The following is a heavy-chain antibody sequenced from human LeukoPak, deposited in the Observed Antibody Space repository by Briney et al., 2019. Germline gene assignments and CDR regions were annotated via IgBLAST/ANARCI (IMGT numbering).Heavy chain of an antibody. J-gene: IGHJ4*02. CDR2: IIPIFGTA. Sequence: ASVKVSCKASGGTFSSYAISWVRQAPGQGLEWMGGIIPIFGTANYAQKFQGRVTITTDESTSTAHMELSSLRSEDTAVYYCARGLYVWGSYRYGYYFDYWGQGTLVTVSS. V-gene: IGHV1-69*05. D-gene: IGHD3-16*02. CDR3: ARGLYVWGSYRYGYYFDY. CDR1: GGTFSSYA.